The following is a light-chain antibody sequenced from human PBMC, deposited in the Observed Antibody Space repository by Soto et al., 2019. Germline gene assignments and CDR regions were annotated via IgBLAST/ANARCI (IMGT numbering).Light chain of an antibody. CDR2: DAS. CDR1: QSISSW. Sequence: DIQMTQSPSSVSASVGDRFTITFRASQSISSWLAWYQQKPGKAPKLLIYDASTLESGVPSRFSGSGSGTEFTLTISGLQPDDFATYFCQQYKSEWTFGQGTKVDIK. J-gene: IGKJ1*01. CDR3: QQYKSEWT. V-gene: IGKV1-5*01.